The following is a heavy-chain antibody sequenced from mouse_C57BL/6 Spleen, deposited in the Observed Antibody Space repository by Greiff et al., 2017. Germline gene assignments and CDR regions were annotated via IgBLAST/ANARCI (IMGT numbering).Heavy chain of an antibody. CDR2: IYPGSGST. D-gene: IGHD1-1*01. Sequence: VQLQQPGAELVKPGASVKMSCKASGYTFTSYWITWVKQRPGQGLEWIGDIYPGSGSTNYNEKFKSKATLTVDTSSSTAYMQLSSLTSEDSAVYYCAREEGSSPYYLDYWGQGTTLTVSS. CDR1: GYTFTSYW. J-gene: IGHJ2*01. V-gene: IGHV1-55*01. CDR3: AREEGSSPYYLDY.